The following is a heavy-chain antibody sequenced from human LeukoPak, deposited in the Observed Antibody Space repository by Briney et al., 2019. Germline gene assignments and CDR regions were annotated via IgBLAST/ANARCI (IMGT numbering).Heavy chain of an antibody. CDR3: ARGYCSSTSCYAVYSAFDI. V-gene: IGHV4-39*07. Sequence: SQTLSLTCTVSGVSVSSDHYYWVWVRQPPGKGLEWIGEINHSGSTNYNPSLKSRVTISVDTSKNQFSLKLSSVTAADTAVYYCARGYCSSTSCYAVYSAFDIWGQGTMVAVSS. J-gene: IGHJ3*02. CDR1: GVSVSSDHYY. D-gene: IGHD2-2*01. CDR2: INHSGST.